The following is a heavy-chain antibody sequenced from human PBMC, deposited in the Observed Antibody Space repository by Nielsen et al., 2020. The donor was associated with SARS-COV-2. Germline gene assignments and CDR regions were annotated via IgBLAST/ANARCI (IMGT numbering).Heavy chain of an antibody. Sequence: GGSLRLSCAASGFTLRSYDVHWVRQTTGEGLEWVSVIASSGATSYLDSVKGRFTVSRDNVKNSVYLQMNSLRAGDTAVYYCAREQLCIRGTRCLDAFDIWGQGTMVTVSS. CDR3: AREQLCIRGTRCLDAFDI. CDR2: IASSGAT. CDR1: GFTLRSYD. J-gene: IGHJ3*02. D-gene: IGHD2-2*01. V-gene: IGHV3-13*01.